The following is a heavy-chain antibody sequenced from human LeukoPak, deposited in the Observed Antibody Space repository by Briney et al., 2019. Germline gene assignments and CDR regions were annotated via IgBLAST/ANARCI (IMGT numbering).Heavy chain of an antibody. CDR2: IYHSGST. D-gene: IGHD1-1*01. CDR1: GGSISTYY. J-gene: IGHJ4*02. V-gene: IGHV4-59*01. Sequence: SETLSLTCTVSGGSISTYYWNWIRQPPGKGLEWIGYIYHSGSTNYNPSLQSRVTISVDTSKNQFSLNLNSVTAADTAVYYCARAGNWNSYFFDYWGQGTLVTVSS. CDR3: ARAGNWNSYFFDY.